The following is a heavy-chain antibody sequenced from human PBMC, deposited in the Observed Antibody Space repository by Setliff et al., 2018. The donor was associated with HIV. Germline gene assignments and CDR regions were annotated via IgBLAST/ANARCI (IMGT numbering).Heavy chain of an antibody. V-gene: IGHV4-39*01. J-gene: IGHJ4*02. CDR2: VDYRGNT. CDR1: GASVSSSSYY. Sequence: PSETLSLTCTVSGASVSSSSYYWGWVRQPPGKGLEWIGIVDYRGNTYYSPSFPSRVTVLVDTSKNHFSLILTSVTAADTAVYSCTRQAFGGSPQTPLDSWGQGTLVTVSS. D-gene: IGHD3-16*01. CDR3: TRQAFGGSPQTPLDS.